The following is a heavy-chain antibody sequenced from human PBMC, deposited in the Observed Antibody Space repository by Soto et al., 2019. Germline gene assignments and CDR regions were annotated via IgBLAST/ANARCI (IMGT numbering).Heavy chain of an antibody. CDR3: ARVDYGAYYFDY. CDR2: INSDGSTT. V-gene: IGHV3-74*01. CDR1: GFTFSSYW. D-gene: IGHD4-17*01. J-gene: IGHJ4*02. Sequence: EVQLVESGGGLVQPGGSLRLSCAASGFTFSSYWMHWVRQAPGKGLVWVSRINSDGSTTSYADSVKGRFTISRDNAKNTLYRQMNSLRAEDTAVYYCARVDYGAYYFDYWGQGTLVTVSS.